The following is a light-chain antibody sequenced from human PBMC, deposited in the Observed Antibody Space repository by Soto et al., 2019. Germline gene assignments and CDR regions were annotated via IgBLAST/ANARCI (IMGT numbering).Light chain of an antibody. V-gene: IGKV3-20*01. CDR1: QSVASSY. J-gene: IGKJ1*01. CDR3: QQYGSSPWT. CDR2: IAS. Sequence: ENVLTQSPGTLSLSPGERVTLSCRASQSVASSYLAWYQQKPGQSPRLLIYIASSRATGVPDRFSGSGSGTDFTLTISRLEPEDFAVYYCQQYGSSPWTFGQGTKVEIK.